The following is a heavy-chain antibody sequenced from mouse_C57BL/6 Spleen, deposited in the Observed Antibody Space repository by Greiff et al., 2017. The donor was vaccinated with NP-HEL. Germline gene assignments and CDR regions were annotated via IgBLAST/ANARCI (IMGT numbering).Heavy chain of an antibody. CDR2: IDPETGGT. CDR1: GYTFTDYE. Sequence: QVQLQQSGAELVRPGASVTLSCKASGYTFTDYEMHWVKQTPVHGLEWIGAIDPETGGTAYNQKFKGKAILTADKSSSTAYMELRSLTSEDSAVYYCTRWGILGPFYYAMDYWGQGTSVTVSS. D-gene: IGHD3-3*01. CDR3: TRWGILGPFYYAMDY. J-gene: IGHJ4*01. V-gene: IGHV1-15*01.